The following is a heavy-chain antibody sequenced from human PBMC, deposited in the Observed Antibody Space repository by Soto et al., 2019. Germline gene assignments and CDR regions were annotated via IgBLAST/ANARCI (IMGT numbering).Heavy chain of an antibody. Sequence: GGSLRRSCAASGFTFSSYSMNWVRQAPGKGLEWVSSSSSSSRYIYYADSVKGRFTISRDNAKNSLYLQMNSLRAEDTAVYYCERGRVPGVRITIFGVVSSGMDVWGQGTTVTVAS. J-gene: IGHJ6*02. CDR1: GFTFSSYS. V-gene: IGHV3-21*01. CDR2: SSSSSRYI. D-gene: IGHD3-3*01. CDR3: ERGRVPGVRITIFGVVSSGMDV.